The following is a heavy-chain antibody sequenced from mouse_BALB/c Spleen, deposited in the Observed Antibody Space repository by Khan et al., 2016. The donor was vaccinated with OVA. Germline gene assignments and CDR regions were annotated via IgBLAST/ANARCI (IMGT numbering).Heavy chain of an antibody. CDR2: IWNDGTT. V-gene: IGHV2-6-1*01. CDR3: ARQPYYHYNIMDY. Sequence: VQLKESGPGLAAPSQSLSITCTISGFSLTNYGVHWVRQPPGKGLEWLVVIWNDGTTTYNSSLKSRLTTTTDNSQSQVFLKMNRHQTEDTDNYVCARQPYYHYNIMDYWGQGTSVTVSS. D-gene: IGHD2-10*01. J-gene: IGHJ4*01. CDR1: GFSLTNYG.